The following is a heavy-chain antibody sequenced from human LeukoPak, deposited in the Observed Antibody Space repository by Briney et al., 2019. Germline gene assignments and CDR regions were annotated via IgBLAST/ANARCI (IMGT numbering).Heavy chain of an antibody. J-gene: IGHJ3*01. V-gene: IGHV3-7*01. Sequence: AGGSLRLSCAASGFTLSSYLMSWVRQAPGRGLEWVANINKDGSEETYLDSVKGRFTVSRDNAKNSLFLQMNSLRADDTAVYYCARSNPNRNALDLWGQGTMVTISS. CDR2: INKDGSEE. CDR1: GFTLSSYL. D-gene: IGHD1-14*01. CDR3: ARSNPNRNALDL.